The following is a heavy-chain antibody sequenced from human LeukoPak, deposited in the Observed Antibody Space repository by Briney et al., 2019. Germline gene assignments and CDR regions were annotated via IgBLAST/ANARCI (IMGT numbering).Heavy chain of an antibody. D-gene: IGHD3-22*01. J-gene: IGHJ4*02. V-gene: IGHV3-48*03. CDR3: ARQYYYDRSGYFDY. CDR2: ISSSGSTI. CDR1: GFTFSSYE. Sequence: GGSLRLSCAASGFTFSSYEMNWVRQAPGKGLEWVSYISSSGSTIYYADSVKGRFTISRDNAKNSLYLQMNSLRAEDTAVYYCARQYYYDRSGYFDYWGQGTLVTVSS.